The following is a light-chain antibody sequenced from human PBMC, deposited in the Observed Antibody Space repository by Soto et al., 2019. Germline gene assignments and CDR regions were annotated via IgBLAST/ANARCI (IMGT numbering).Light chain of an antibody. CDR1: QSVSSSY. Sequence: EIVLTQSPGTLSLSPGARAPLSCRASQSVSSSYLAWYQQKPGQAPRLLIYGASSRATGIPDRFSGSGSGTDFTLTISSLEPEDFAVYYCQQRSNWPTFGPGTKVDI. J-gene: IGKJ3*01. CDR2: GAS. V-gene: IGKV3D-20*02. CDR3: QQRSNWPT.